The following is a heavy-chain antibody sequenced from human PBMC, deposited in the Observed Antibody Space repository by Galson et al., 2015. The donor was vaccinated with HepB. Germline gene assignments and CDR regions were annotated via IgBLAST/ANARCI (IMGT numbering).Heavy chain of an antibody. Sequence: LRLSCAASGLNFRNYGFHWVRQAPGKGLEWVAVIWYDGSKKYYADSVKGRFTVSRDDPKNTLYLQMDSLRVEDTALYYCATDRAGRDFDFWGQGTVVTVSS. D-gene: IGHD3-10*01. CDR3: ATDRAGRDFDF. CDR2: IWYDGSKK. V-gene: IGHV3-33*01. CDR1: GLNFRNYG. J-gene: IGHJ3*01.